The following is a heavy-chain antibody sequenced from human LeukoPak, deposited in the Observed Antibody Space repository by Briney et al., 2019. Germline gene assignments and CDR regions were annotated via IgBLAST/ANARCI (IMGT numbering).Heavy chain of an antibody. CDR3: AKGPSIVGATLDY. V-gene: IGHV3-7*01. D-gene: IGHD1-26*01. J-gene: IGHJ4*02. CDR1: GFTFSSYW. Sequence: GGSLRLSCAASGFTFSSYWMTWVRQAPGKGLEWVANIKPDGSEKYYVDSVKGRFTISRDNAKNSLYLQMNSLRAEDTAVYYCAKGPSIVGATLDYWGQGTLVTVSS. CDR2: IKPDGSEK.